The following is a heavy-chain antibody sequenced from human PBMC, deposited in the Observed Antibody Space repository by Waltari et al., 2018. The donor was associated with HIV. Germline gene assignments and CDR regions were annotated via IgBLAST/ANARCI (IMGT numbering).Heavy chain of an antibody. V-gene: IGHV3-48*01. CDR1: GLHFGASS. J-gene: IGHJ6*02. CDR2: ISSCERTI. CDR3: ARGDIPYYYGMDV. Sequence: EAQLVGSGGGLVHPGGSLRLSWVGSGLHFGASSKNWVRRAPGKGLEWISYISSCERTIHYADSVRGRFTLSRDSARNSLYLQMNSLRPEDTAVYYCARGDIPYYYGMDVWGQGTTVTVS. D-gene: IGHD2-21*01.